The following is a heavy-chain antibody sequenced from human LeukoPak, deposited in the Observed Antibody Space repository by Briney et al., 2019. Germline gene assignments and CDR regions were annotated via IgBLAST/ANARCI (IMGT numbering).Heavy chain of an antibody. CDR3: ARRGAARRGDFDY. Sequence: SSETLSLTCTVSGGSISSSSYYWGWIRQPPGKGLEWIGSIYYSGSTYYNPSLKSRVTISVDTSKNQFSLKLSSVTAADTAVYYCARRGAARRGDFDYWGQGTLVTVSS. J-gene: IGHJ4*02. CDR2: IYYSGST. CDR1: GGSISSSSYY. D-gene: IGHD6-6*01. V-gene: IGHV4-39*01.